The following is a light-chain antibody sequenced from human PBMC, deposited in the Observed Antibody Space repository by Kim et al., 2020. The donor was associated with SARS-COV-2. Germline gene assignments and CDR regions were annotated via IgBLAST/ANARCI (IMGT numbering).Light chain of an antibody. CDR3: QTWGTGWV. V-gene: IGLV4-69*01. CDR1: SGHSSYA. J-gene: IGLJ3*02. Sequence: GAPVKLTCTLSSGHSSYASAWHQQQPEKGPRYLMKLNSDGSHSKGDGIPDRFSGSSSGAERYLTISSLQSEDEADYYCQTWGTGWVFGGGTQLTVL. CDR2: LNSDGSH.